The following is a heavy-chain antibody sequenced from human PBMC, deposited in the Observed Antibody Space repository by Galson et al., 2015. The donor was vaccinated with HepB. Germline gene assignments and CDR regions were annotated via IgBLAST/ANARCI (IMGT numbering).Heavy chain of an antibody. CDR3: ARTAHYYDSSGYFDY. V-gene: IGHV1-69*02. Sequence: SVKVSCKASGGTLSSYTINWVRQAPGQGVEWMGRIIPILGIAHYAQRFQGRVTITADKSTSTAYMELSSLRSEDTAVYYCARTAHYYDSSGYFDYWGQGTLVTVSS. CDR1: GGTLSSYT. D-gene: IGHD3-22*01. J-gene: IGHJ4*02. CDR2: IIPILGIA.